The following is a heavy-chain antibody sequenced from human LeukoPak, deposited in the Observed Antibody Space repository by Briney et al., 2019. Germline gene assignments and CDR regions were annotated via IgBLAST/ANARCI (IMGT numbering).Heavy chain of an antibody. J-gene: IGHJ4*02. V-gene: IGHV3-48*01. Sequence: GGSLRLSCAASGFTFSSYSMNWVRQAPGKGLEWVSYISSSSSTIYYADSVKGRFTISRDNSKNTLYLQMGSLRAEDMAVYYCARGGLQLFFGALPFDSWGQGTLVTVSS. CDR3: ARGGLQLFFGALPFDS. D-gene: IGHD5-18*01. CDR1: GFTFSSYS. CDR2: ISSSSSTI.